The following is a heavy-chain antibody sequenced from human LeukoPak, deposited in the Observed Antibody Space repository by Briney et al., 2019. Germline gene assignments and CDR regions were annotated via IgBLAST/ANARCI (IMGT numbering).Heavy chain of an antibody. Sequence: GGSLRLSCAASGFTFSSYSMNWVRQAPGKELEWVSSISSSSSYIYYADSVKGRFTISRDNAKNSLYLQMNSLRAEDTAVYYCARDRESSSWFDYWGQGTLVTVSS. J-gene: IGHJ4*02. CDR2: ISSSSSYI. V-gene: IGHV3-21*01. CDR1: GFTFSSYS. CDR3: ARDRESSSWFDY. D-gene: IGHD6-13*01.